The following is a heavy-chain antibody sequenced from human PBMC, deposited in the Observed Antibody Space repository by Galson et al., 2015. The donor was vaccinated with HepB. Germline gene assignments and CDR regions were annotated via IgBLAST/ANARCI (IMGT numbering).Heavy chain of an antibody. Sequence: SLRLSCAASGFTFDDYAMHWVRQAPGKGLEWVSGVTWNSGILGYADSVNGRFTISRDNAKNSLFLQMNSLRPEDTAFYYCAKGCQPIPIHGVITSNLLNVDYWGQGTLVSVSS. D-gene: IGHD3-3*01. V-gene: IGHV3-9*01. CDR3: AKGCQPIPIHGVITSNLLNVDY. CDR2: VTWNSGIL. J-gene: IGHJ4*02. CDR1: GFTFDDYA.